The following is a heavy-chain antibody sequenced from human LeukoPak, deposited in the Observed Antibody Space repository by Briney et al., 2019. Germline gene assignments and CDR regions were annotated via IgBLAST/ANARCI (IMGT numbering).Heavy chain of an antibody. J-gene: IGHJ4*02. CDR1: GGSISSYY. CDR2: IYTSGST. D-gene: IGHD2-15*01. CDR3: ARTPRRAYCSGGSCYGKFDY. V-gene: IGHV4-4*07. Sequence: SETLSLTCTVSGGSISSYYWCWIRQPAGKGLEWIGRIYTSGSTNYNPSLKSRVTMSVDTSKNQFSLKLSSVTAADTAVYYCARTPRRAYCSGGSCYGKFDYWGQGTLVTVSS.